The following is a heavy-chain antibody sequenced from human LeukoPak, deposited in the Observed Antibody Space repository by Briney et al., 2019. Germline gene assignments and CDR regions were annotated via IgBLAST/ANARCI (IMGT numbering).Heavy chain of an antibody. CDR3: ARDSGSSWCALSHHWFDP. V-gene: IGHV3-33*01. Sequence: PGGSLRLSCAASGFAFNNYGMHWVRQAPGKGLEWVAVIWYDGSNKYYADSVKGRFTISRDNSKNTLYLQMSSLRAEDTAVYYCARDSGSSWCALSHHWFDPWGQGTLVTVSS. D-gene: IGHD6-13*01. J-gene: IGHJ5*02. CDR1: GFAFNNYG. CDR2: IWYDGSNK.